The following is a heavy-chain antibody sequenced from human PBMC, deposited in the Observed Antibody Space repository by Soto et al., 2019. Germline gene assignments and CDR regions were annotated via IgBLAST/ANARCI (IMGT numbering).Heavy chain of an antibody. J-gene: IGHJ6*02. CDR3: AKDRDCSSTSCPYYYYYAMNV. D-gene: IGHD2-2*01. CDR1: GFTFHDYS. Sequence: GWSLRLSCAASGFTFHDYSMHWVRQAPGKGLEWVSLISWDAYSTYYADSVKGRFTISRDNSKNSLYLQMNSLRTEDTALYYCAKDRDCSSTSCPYYYYYAMNVWGQGTTVTVS. CDR2: ISWDAYST. V-gene: IGHV3-43*01.